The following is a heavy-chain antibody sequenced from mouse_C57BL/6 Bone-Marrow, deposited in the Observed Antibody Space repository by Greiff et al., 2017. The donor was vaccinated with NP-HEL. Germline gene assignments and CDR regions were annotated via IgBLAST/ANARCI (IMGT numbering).Heavy chain of an antibody. CDR2: IYHRDGST. D-gene: IGHD4-1*02. CDR3: ARFPTGLWFAY. J-gene: IGHJ3*01. CDR1: GYTFTSYD. V-gene: IGHV1-85*01. Sequence: VQLQQSGPELVKPGASVKLSCKASGYTFTSYDINWVKQRPGQGLEWIGWIYHRDGSTKYNEKFKGKATLTVDTSSSTAYMELHSLTSEDSAVYFCARFPTGLWFAYWGQGTLVTVSA.